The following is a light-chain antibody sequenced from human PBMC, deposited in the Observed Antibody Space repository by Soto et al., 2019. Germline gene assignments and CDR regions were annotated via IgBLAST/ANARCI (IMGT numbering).Light chain of an antibody. J-gene: IGLJ2*01. CDR3: SSYTTSATLV. CDR2: EVN. CDR1: SSDVGAYNY. V-gene: IGLV2-14*01. Sequence: QSALTQPASVSGSPGQSITISCTGTSSDVGAYNYVSWYQQHPDKAPKLIIFEVNNRPSGVSNRFSGSKSGNTASLTISGLQAEDEADYYCSSYTTSATLVFCGGTQLTVL.